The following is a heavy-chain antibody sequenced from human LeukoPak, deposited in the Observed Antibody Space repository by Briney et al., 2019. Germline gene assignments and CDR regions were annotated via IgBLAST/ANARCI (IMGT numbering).Heavy chain of an antibody. CDR2: ISSRGSTM. CDR1: GFSFSDYY. D-gene: IGHD6-6*01. V-gene: IGHV3-11*01. CDR3: AKARGYSSSSPLDY. Sequence: GGSLRLSCAASGFSFSDYYMNWIRQAPGKGLEWVSYISSRGSTMYYADSVKGRFTISRDNSKNTLYLQMNSLRAEDTAVYYCAKARGYSSSSPLDYWGQGTLVTVSS. J-gene: IGHJ4*02.